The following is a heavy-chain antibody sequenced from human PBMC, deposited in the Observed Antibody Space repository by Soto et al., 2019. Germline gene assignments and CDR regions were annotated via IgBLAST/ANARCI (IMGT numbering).Heavy chain of an antibody. CDR1: GGSISSSSLY. CDR2: IYYSGST. V-gene: IGHV4-39*01. D-gene: IGHD1-1*01. J-gene: IGHJ4*02. CDR3: AGHLFNWNVKVDY. Sequence: PSETLSLTCTVSGGSISSSSLYWGWIRQPPGKGLEWIGSIYYSGSTYFNTSLKSRVTISVDTSKNHFSLTLSSVTAADTAVYYCAGHLFNWNVKVDYWGQGALVTVSS.